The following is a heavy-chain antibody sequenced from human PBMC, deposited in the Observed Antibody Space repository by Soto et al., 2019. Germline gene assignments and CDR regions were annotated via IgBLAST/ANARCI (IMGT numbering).Heavy chain of an antibody. Sequence: PXVSLRLSCAACGFTFSSYGMHWVRQAPGKGLEWVAVIWYDVSNKYYADSVKGRFTISRDNSKNTLYLQMNSLRAEDTAVYYCARDRDIAAAGTFEYWGQGTLVTVSS. CDR3: ARDRDIAAAGTFEY. V-gene: IGHV3-33*01. D-gene: IGHD6-13*01. CDR1: GFTFSSYG. J-gene: IGHJ4*02. CDR2: IWYDVSNK.